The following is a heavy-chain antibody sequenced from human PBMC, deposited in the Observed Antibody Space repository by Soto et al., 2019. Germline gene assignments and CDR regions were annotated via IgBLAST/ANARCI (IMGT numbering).Heavy chain of an antibody. D-gene: IGHD1-26*01. J-gene: IGHJ6*02. CDR3: TTGVRWELRGSYNGMDV. CDR1: GFTFSNAW. Sequence: GGSLRLSCAASGFTFSNAWMNWVRQAPGKGLEWVGRIKSKTDGGTTDYAAPVKGRFTISRDDSKNTLYLQMNSLKTEDTAVYYCTTGVRWELRGSYNGMDVWGQGTTVTVSS. CDR2: IKSKTDGGTT. V-gene: IGHV3-15*07.